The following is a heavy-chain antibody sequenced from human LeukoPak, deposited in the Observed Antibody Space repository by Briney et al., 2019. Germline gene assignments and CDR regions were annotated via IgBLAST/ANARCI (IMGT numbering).Heavy chain of an antibody. V-gene: IGHV4-4*07. CDR3: ARDRDNSRWYSWFDP. D-gene: IGHD6-13*01. Sequence: PSETLSLTCTVSGGSISSYYWSWIRQPAGKGLEWIGRIYTSGSTNYNPSLKSRVTMSVDTSKNQFSLNLSSVTAADTAVYYCARDRDNSRWYSWFDPWGQGTLVTVSS. CDR2: IYTSGST. CDR1: GGSISSYY. J-gene: IGHJ5*02.